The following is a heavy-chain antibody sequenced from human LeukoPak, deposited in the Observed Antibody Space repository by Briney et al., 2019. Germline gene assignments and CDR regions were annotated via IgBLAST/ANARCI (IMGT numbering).Heavy chain of an antibody. Sequence: PSETLSLTCTVSGGSISNYYWNWIRQPPGKGLEWIGYIYYTGNTNYNPSLKSRVTISVDTSKNQFSLKLSSVTAADTAVYYCARGVSWIQLWFYFDYWGQGTLVTVSS. CDR1: GGSISNYY. V-gene: IGHV4-59*08. D-gene: IGHD5-18*01. J-gene: IGHJ4*02. CDR3: ARGVSWIQLWFYFDY. CDR2: IYYTGNT.